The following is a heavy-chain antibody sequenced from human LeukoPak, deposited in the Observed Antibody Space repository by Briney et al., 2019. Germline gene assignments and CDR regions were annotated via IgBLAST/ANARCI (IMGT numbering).Heavy chain of an antibody. J-gene: IGHJ4*02. CDR3: ARTLSHGDWSH. D-gene: IGHD3/OR15-3a*01. CDR2: IYNSAST. CDR1: GASVSTQY. V-gene: IGHV4-59*02. Sequence: PSETLSLTCTVSGASVSTQYWNSIRQSPGKGLEWIGYIYNSASTNYNPSLKSRVAISVDTSKNQLSLKLTSVTAADTAVYYCARTLSHGDWSHWGQGILVTVSS.